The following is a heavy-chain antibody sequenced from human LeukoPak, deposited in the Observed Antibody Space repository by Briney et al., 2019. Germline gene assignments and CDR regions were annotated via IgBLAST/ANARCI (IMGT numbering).Heavy chain of an antibody. CDR1: GYTFTGYY. D-gene: IGHD3-16*01. V-gene: IGHV1-2*02. Sequence: ASVKVSCKASGYTFTGYYMNWVRQAPGQGLEWMGWINPNSGGTNYAQKFQGRVTMTRDTSISTAYMELSRLRSDDTAVYYCARDVWGDYSGYWGQGTLVAVSS. J-gene: IGHJ4*02. CDR2: INPNSGGT. CDR3: ARDVWGDYSGY.